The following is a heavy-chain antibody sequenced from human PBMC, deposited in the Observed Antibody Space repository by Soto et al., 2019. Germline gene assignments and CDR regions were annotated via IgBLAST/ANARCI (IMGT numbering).Heavy chain of an antibody. J-gene: IGHJ5*02. CDR3: AGVYPGIAAAGRGSRWFDP. D-gene: IGHD6-13*01. CDR2: IYYSGST. CDR1: GGSISSYY. V-gene: IGHV4-59*01. Sequence: SETLSLTCTVSGGSISSYYWIWIRQPPGKGLEWIGYIYYSGSTNYNPSLKSRVTISVDTSKNQFSLKLSSVTAADTAVYYCAGVYPGIAAAGRGSRWFDPWGQGTLVTVSS.